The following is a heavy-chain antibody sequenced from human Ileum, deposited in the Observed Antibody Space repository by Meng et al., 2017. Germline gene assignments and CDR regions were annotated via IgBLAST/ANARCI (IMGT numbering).Heavy chain of an antibody. D-gene: IGHD3-10*01. Sequence: QVQLQQGGAGLLKPSETLSLTCTVYGASFTVYSWTWIRQSPGKGLEWIGEVNHDGGTNYSPSLKSRVIISIDTSKNQFSLKLTAVTATDAAVYYCAREGSWFGADYWGQGTLVTVSS. V-gene: IGHV4-34*02. J-gene: IGHJ4*02. CDR1: GASFTVYS. CDR2: VNHDGGT. CDR3: AREGSWFGADY.